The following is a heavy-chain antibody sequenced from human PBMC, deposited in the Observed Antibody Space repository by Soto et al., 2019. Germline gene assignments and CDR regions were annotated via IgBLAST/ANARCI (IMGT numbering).Heavy chain of an antibody. D-gene: IGHD2-2*01. CDR1: GGTFSSYA. CDR3: ARWGGYQLPILYGMDV. Sequence: QVQLVQSGAEVKKPGSSVKVSCKASGGTFSSYAISWVRQAPGQGLEWMGGIIPIFGTAKYAQKLQGRVMITADESTSTAYMEVSSLRSEDTAVYYCARWGGYQLPILYGMDVWGQGTTVTVSS. CDR2: IIPIFGTA. V-gene: IGHV1-69*12. J-gene: IGHJ6*02.